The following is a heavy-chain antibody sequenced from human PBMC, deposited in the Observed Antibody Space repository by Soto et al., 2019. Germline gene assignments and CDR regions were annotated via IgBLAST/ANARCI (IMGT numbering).Heavy chain of an antibody. Sequence: SVKVSCKASGYTFTSYDINWVRQATGQGLEWMGWMNPNSGNTGYAQKFQGRVTMTRNTSTSTAYMELSSLRSEDTAVYYCAREYSSSEGNWFDPWGQGTLVTVSS. J-gene: IGHJ5*02. CDR2: MNPNSGNT. V-gene: IGHV1-8*01. CDR1: GYTFTSYD. D-gene: IGHD6-6*01. CDR3: AREYSSSEGNWFDP.